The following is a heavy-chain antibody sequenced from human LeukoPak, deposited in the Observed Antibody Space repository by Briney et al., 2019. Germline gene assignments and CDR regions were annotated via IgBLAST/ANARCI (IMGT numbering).Heavy chain of an antibody. V-gene: IGHV1-46*01. CDR1: GYTFTSYY. Sequence: ASVKVSCKASGYTFTSYYMHWVRQGPGQGLEWMGIINPSAGGTSYAQKFQGRVSMTRDTSTSTVYMELSSLRSEDAAVYYCARETGGHAFDIWGQGTMVTVSS. J-gene: IGHJ3*02. CDR3: ARETGGHAFDI. D-gene: IGHD3-16*01. CDR2: INPSAGGT.